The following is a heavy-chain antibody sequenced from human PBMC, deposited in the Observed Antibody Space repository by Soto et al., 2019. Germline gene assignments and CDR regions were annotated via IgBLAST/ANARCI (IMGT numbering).Heavy chain of an antibody. D-gene: IGHD3-22*01. CDR3: ARGGIGGGGSSSITMIVVATYYYYGMDV. CDR1: GFTSSSYS. CDR2: ISSSSSYI. Sequence: PGGSLRLYCAASGFTSSSYSMNWVRQAPGKGLEWVSSISSSSSYIYYADSVKGRFTISRDNAKNSLYLQMNSLRAEDTAVYYCARGGIGGGGSSSITMIVVATYYYYGMDVWGQGTTVTVSS. J-gene: IGHJ6*02. V-gene: IGHV3-21*01.